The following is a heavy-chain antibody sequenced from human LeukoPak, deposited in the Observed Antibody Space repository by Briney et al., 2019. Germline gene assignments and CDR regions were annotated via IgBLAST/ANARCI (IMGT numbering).Heavy chain of an antibody. J-gene: IGHJ4*02. Sequence: ASVKVSCKASGGTFNKYAVSWVRQAPGQGLEWMGWIIPVLGKTNNAQKFQDRVTITADESTSTAYMELRSLRSEDTAAYYCAIRSDGAYCGGDCFYLDYWGQGTPVTASS. V-gene: IGHV1-69*11. CDR2: IIPVLGKT. CDR1: GGTFNKYA. D-gene: IGHD2-21*02. CDR3: AIRSDGAYCGGDCFYLDY.